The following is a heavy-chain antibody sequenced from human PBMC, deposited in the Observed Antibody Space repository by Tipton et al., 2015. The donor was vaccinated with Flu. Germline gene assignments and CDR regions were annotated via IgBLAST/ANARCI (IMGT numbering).Heavy chain of an antibody. D-gene: IGHD6-19*01. Sequence: TLSLTCTVSGGSISSGRYYWSWIRQPAGKVLEWIGRINTTGSTNYNPSLKSRLTISADTSKNQFFLRLTSLTAADSAVYYCARDYSSYWSYNWFDPWGQGTLVTVSS. CDR3: ARDYSSYWSYNWFDP. V-gene: IGHV4-61*02. J-gene: IGHJ5*02. CDR1: GGSISSGRYY. CDR2: INTTGST.